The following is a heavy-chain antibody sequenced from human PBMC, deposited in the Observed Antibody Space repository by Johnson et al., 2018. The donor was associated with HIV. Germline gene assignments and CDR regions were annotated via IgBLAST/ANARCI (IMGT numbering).Heavy chain of an antibody. Sequence: VQLVESGGGVVKPGGSLRLSCAASGFTVSSNYMSWVRQAPGKGLEWVSVIYSGGSTYYADSVKGRFTISRDNSKNTLYLQMNSLRAEDTAVYYCARECSGGSCYPLDHDAFDIWGQGTMVTVSS. J-gene: IGHJ3*02. D-gene: IGHD2-15*01. V-gene: IGHV3-66*02. CDR3: ARECSGGSCYPLDHDAFDI. CDR2: IYSGGST. CDR1: GFTVSSNY.